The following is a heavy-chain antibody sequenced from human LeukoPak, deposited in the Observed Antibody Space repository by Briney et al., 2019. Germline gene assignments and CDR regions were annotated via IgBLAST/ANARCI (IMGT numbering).Heavy chain of an antibody. V-gene: IGHV4-34*01. CDR1: GGSFSGYY. J-gene: IGHJ6*03. D-gene: IGHD6-13*01. CDR2: INHSGST. CDR3: AREASGRGSSWYYYYYYYMDV. Sequence: NSSETLSLTCAVYGGSFSGYYWSWIRQPPGKGLEWIGEINHSGSTNYNPSLKSRVTISVDTSKNQFSLKLSSVTAADTAVYYCAREASGRGSSWYYYYYYYMDVWGKGTTVTISS.